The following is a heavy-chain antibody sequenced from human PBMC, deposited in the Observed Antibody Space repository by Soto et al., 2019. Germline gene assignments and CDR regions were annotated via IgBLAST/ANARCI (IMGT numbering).Heavy chain of an antibody. CDR1: GGSISNYY. Sequence: SETLSLTCTGSGGSISNYYWNWIRQTPGKGLEWIGYIDYSGNTNYNPSLKSRVTISVDTSKNQVSLNVSSVTAADSAVYYCRGARPSLQEFDYWGQGTLVTVSS. CDR2: IDYSGNT. D-gene: IGHD4-4*01. V-gene: IGHV4-59*01. J-gene: IGHJ4*02. CDR3: RGARPSLQEFDY.